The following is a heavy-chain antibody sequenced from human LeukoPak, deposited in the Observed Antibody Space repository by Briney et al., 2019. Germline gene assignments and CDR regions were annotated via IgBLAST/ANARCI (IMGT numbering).Heavy chain of an antibody. CDR2: INPNSGGT. CDR3: AIDSRIAAAGTEEGIGAFDI. D-gene: IGHD6-13*01. CDR1: GYTFTGYY. J-gene: IGHJ3*02. Sequence: GASVKVSCKASGYTFTGYYMHWVRQAPGQGLEWMGWINPNSGGTNYAQKFQGWVTMTRDTSISTAYMELSRLRSDDTAVYYCAIDSRIAAAGTEEGIGAFDIWGQGTMVTVSS. V-gene: IGHV1-2*04.